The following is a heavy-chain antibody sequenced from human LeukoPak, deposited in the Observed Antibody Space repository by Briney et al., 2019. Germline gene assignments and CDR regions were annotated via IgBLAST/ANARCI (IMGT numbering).Heavy chain of an antibody. CDR3: ARGGTRVAYGMDV. J-gene: IGHJ6*02. CDR2: INPNSGGT. V-gene: IGHV1-2*04. Sequence: APVKVSCKASGYTFTGYYMHWVRQAPGQGLEWMGWINPNSGGTNYAQKFQGWVTMTRDTSISTAYMELSRLRSDDTAVYYCARGGTRVAYGMDVWGQGTTVTVSS. D-gene: IGHD3-3*01. CDR1: GYTFTGYY.